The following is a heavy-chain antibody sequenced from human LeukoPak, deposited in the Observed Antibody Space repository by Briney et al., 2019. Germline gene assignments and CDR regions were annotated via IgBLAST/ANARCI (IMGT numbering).Heavy chain of an antibody. CDR3: AGEFKLDDAFDT. CDR1: GYTFTSYD. D-gene: IGHD1-1*01. J-gene: IGHJ3*02. CDR2: MSPNSGNT. V-gene: IGHV1-8*01. Sequence: ASVKVSCKASGYTFTSYDINWVRQATGQGLEWMGWMSPNSGNTGYAQKFQGRVTMTRNTSISTAYMELSSLRSEDTAVYYCAGEFKLDDAFDTWGQGTMVTVSS.